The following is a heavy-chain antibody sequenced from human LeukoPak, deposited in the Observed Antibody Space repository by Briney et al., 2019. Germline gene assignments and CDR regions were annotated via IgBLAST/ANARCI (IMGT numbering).Heavy chain of an antibody. CDR2: ISGSGGST. D-gene: IGHD3-10*01. J-gene: IGHJ4*02. CDR1: GFTFSSYA. CDR3: AKDIRLLWFGELQGNFDY. Sequence: PGGSLRLSCAASGFTFSSYAMSWVRQAPGKGLEWVSAISGSGGSTYYADSVKGRFTISRDNSKNTLYLRTNSLRAEDTAVYYCAKDIRLLWFGELQGNFDYWGQGTLVTVSS. V-gene: IGHV3-23*01.